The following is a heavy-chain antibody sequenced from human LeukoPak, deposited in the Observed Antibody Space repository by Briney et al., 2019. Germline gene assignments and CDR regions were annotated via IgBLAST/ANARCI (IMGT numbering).Heavy chain of an antibody. CDR3: AREEDMVAIYYQY. CDR2: INHMSGGT. CDR1: GYIFTDYF. Sequence: ASVKVSCKASGYIFTDYFIHWVRQAPGQGPEWMGWINHMSGGTNLAHNFQGRVTMTRDTSTSTADMELSWLRSDDTAVYYCAREEDMVAIYYQYWGKGNLVTVSS. V-gene: IGHV1-2*02. J-gene: IGHJ4*02. D-gene: IGHD3-10*01.